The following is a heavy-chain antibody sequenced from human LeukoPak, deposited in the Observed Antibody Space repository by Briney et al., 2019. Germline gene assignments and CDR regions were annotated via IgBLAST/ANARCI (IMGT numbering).Heavy chain of an antibody. CDR2: ISYDGSNK. V-gene: IGHV3-30*18. CDR1: GFTVSSNY. CDR3: AKSDYGDSVTAIDY. D-gene: IGHD4-17*01. J-gene: IGHJ4*02. Sequence: GGSLRLSCAASGFTVSSNYMSWVRQAPGKGLEWVAVISYDGSNKYYADSVKRRFTISRDNSKNTLYLQMNSLRAEDTAVYYCAKSDYGDSVTAIDYWGQGTLVTVSS.